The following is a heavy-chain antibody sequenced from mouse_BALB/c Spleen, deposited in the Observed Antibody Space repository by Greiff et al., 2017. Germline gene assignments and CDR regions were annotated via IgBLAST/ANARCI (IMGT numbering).Heavy chain of an antibody. Sequence: QVQLQQSGAELMKPGASVKISCKATGYTFSSYWIEWVKQRPGHGLEWIGEILPGSGSTNYNEKFKGKATFTADTSSNTAYMQLSSLTSEDSAVYYCARGDYRYDVGYFDVWGAGTTVTVSS. CDR3: ARGDYRYDVGYFDV. D-gene: IGHD2-14*01. CDR1: GYTFSSYW. V-gene: IGHV1-9*01. CDR2: ILPGSGST. J-gene: IGHJ1*01.